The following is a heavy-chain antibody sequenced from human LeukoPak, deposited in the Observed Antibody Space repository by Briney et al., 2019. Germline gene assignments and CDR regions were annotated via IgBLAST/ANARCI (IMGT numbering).Heavy chain of an antibody. CDR3: ARADNYGDYVGDY. V-gene: IGHV1-69*04. Sequence: SVKVSCKASGGTFSSYAISWVRQAPGQGLEWMGRIIPILGIANYAQEFQGRVTITADKSTSTAYMELSSLRSEDTAVYYCARADNYGDYVGDYWGQGTLVTVSS. J-gene: IGHJ4*02. D-gene: IGHD4-17*01. CDR1: GGTFSSYA. CDR2: IIPILGIA.